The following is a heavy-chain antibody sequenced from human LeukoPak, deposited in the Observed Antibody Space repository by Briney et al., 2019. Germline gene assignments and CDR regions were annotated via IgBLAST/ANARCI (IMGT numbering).Heavy chain of an antibody. Sequence: KSPETLSLTCAVSGGSISSNSWTWIRQPPGKGLEWIGYIYYSGSTNYNPSLKSRVTISVDTSKNQFSLKLSSVTAADTAVYYCARIVSGYCGGDCYYYYFDYWGQGTLVTVSS. CDR1: GGSISSNS. J-gene: IGHJ4*02. D-gene: IGHD2-21*02. V-gene: IGHV4-59*08. CDR2: IYYSGST. CDR3: ARIVSGYCGGDCYYYYFDY.